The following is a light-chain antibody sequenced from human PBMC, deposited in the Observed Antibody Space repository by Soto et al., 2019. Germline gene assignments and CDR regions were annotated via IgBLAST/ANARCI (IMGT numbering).Light chain of an antibody. CDR3: QQYGISPRT. CDR2: AVY. V-gene: IGKV3-20*01. Sequence: IRLTQSPGTLSLSPGERATLSCRASQSVTSTHLAWYQQKPGQAPRLLIYAVYTGATGIPDRFSGSGSGTDFTLTISRLEPEDFAVYYCQQYGISPRTFGQGTKVDIK. CDR1: QSVTSTH. J-gene: IGKJ1*01.